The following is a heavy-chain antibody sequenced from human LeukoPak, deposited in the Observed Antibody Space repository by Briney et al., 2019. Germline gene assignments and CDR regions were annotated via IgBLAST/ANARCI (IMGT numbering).Heavy chain of an antibody. Sequence: PSETLSLTCTVSGGSISSYYWSWIRQPPGKGLEWIGYIYYSGSTNYNPSLKSRVTISVDTSKNQFSLKLNSVTAADTAVYYCATCSNSCYPEYFQHWGQGTLVTVSS. J-gene: IGHJ1*01. CDR3: ATCSNSCYPEYFQH. CDR2: IYYSGST. CDR1: GGSISSYY. V-gene: IGHV4-59*12. D-gene: IGHD2-2*01.